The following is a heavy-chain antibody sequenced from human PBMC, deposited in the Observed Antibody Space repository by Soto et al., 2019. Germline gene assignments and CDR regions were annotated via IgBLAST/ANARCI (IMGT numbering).Heavy chain of an antibody. V-gene: IGHV4-34*01. Sequence: PSETLSLTCAFYCGSFIGYYWSWIRQPPGKGLEWIGEINHSGSTNYNPSLKSRVTISVDTSKNQFSLKLSSVTAADTAVYYCARSRLRLGELSWDYGMDVWGQGTTVTVSS. J-gene: IGHJ6*02. CDR2: INHSGST. CDR1: CGSFIGYY. D-gene: IGHD3-16*02. CDR3: ARSRLRLGELSWDYGMDV.